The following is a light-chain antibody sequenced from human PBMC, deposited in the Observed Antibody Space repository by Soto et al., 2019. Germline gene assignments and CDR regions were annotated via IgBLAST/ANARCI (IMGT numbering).Light chain of an antibody. CDR1: SGSVSTSYY. CDR3: VLYMGSGIWG. Sequence: QTVVTQEPSFSVSPGRTVTLTCGLSSGSVSTSYYPSWYQKTPGQAPRTLIYSTNTRSSGVPDRFSGSILGNKAALTITGAQAYDESDYYCVLYMGSGIWGFGGGTKVTVL. J-gene: IGLJ3*02. CDR2: STN. V-gene: IGLV8-61*01.